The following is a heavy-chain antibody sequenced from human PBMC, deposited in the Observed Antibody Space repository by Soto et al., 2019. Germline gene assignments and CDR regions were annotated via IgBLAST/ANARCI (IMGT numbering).Heavy chain of an antibody. J-gene: IGHJ4*02. CDR2: TYYRSKWYN. V-gene: IGHV6-1*01. D-gene: IGHD6-19*01. CDR3: ARDLGGIAVAGQYYFDY. CDR1: GDSVSSNSAA. Sequence: SPTLSLTCAISGDSVSSNSAAWNWIRQSPSRGLEWLGRTYYRSKWYNDYAVSVKSRITINPDTSKNQFSLQLNSVTPEDTAVYYCARDLGGIAVAGQYYFDYWGQGTLVTVSS.